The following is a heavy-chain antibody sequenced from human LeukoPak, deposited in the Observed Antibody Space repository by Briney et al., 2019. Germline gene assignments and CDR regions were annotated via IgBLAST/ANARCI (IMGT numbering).Heavy chain of an antibody. CDR1: GGTFSSYA. J-gene: IGHJ6*02. V-gene: IGHV1-18*01. CDR3: ARDRFGAIVVVPAATSGVHYYYYYGMDV. Sequence: ASVKVSCKASGGTFSSYAISWVRQAPGQGLEWMGWISAYNGNTNYAQKLQGRVTMTTDTSTSTAYMELRSLRSDDTAVYYCARDRFGAIVVVPAATSGVHYYYYYGMDVWGQGTTVTVSS. CDR2: ISAYNGNT. D-gene: IGHD2-2*01.